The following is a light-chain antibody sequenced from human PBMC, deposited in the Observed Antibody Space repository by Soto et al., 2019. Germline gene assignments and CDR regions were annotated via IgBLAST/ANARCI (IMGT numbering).Light chain of an antibody. CDR2: EVS. CDR3: QAYDNSLGVSVL. J-gene: IGLJ3*02. CDR1: SSDVGGYNY. Sequence: QSVLTQPASVSGSPGQSITISCTGTSSDVGGYNYVSWYQQHPGKAPKLMIYEVSNRPSGVSNRFSGSKSGNTASLTISGLQAEDEADYYCQAYDNSLGVSVLFGGGTKLTVL. V-gene: IGLV2-14*01.